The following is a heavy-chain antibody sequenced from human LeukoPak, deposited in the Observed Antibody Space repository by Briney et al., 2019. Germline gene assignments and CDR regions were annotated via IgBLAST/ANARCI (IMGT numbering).Heavy chain of an antibody. CDR1: GFTFKTHA. Sequence: AGGSLRLSCAASGFTFKTHAMSWVRQAPGKGLEWVSRIDDSGVIRSYADSVKGRFTISRDNSKNTLYLQMNSLRAEDTAVYYCAKDQWSGDYYYGMDVWGQGTSVTVSS. D-gene: IGHD3-10*01. V-gene: IGHV3-23*01. CDR2: IDDSGVIR. J-gene: IGHJ6*02. CDR3: AKDQWSGDYYYGMDV.